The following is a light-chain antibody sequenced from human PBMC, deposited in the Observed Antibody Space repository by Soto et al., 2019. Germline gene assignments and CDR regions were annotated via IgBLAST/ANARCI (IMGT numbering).Light chain of an antibody. Sequence: IVMTQSPSTLPFSPEARSTLFCRADQNDGINVACYQHQPCQAPRLLIYGASSKATAAPARFSGSGSGTEFTLTISSLQSEDSAVYFCQQYNNWPRTLGQGTKV. J-gene: IGKJ1*01. CDR3: QQYNNWPRT. CDR1: QNDGIN. CDR2: GAS. V-gene: IGKV3-15*01.